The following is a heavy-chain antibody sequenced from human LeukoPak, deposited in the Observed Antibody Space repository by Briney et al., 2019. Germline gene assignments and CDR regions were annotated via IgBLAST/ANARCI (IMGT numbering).Heavy chain of an antibody. V-gene: IGHV1-2*02. D-gene: IGHD5-12*01. J-gene: IGHJ6*02. CDR3: ARSVLSGYKGYYYYGMDV. Sequence: ASVKVSCKASGFTLTDYIHWVRQDPRQGLQWMGWIKPNSGDTDYAQKFQGRVTMTRDTSISTVYMELSSLRSDDTAVYYCARSVLSGYKGYYYYGMDVWGQGTTVTVSS. CDR1: GFTLTDY. CDR2: IKPNSGDT.